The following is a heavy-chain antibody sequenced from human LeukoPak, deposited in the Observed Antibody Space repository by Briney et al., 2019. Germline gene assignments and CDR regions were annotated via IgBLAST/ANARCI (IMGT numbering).Heavy chain of an antibody. CDR1: GFTFSSYA. CDR3: AKHDSSSWPPGFDYFDY. CDR2: ISGSGGST. J-gene: IGHJ4*02. D-gene: IGHD6-13*01. Sequence: PGGSLRLSCAASGFTFSSYAMSWVRQAPGKGLEWVSAISGSGGSTYHADSVKGRFAISRDNSKNTLYLQMNSLRAEDTAVYYCAKHDSSSWPPGFDYFDYWGQGTLVTVSS. V-gene: IGHV3-23*01.